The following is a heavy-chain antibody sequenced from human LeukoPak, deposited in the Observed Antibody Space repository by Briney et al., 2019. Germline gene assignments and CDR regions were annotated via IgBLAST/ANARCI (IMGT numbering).Heavy chain of an antibody. D-gene: IGHD4-23*01. CDR3: ARDYGGNSARYYFDY. CDR2: INPNSGGT. Sequence: ASVKVYCKASGYTFTGYYMQWVRQAPGQGLEWMGWINPNSGGTNYAQKFQGRVTMTRDTSISTAYMELSRLRSDDTAVYYCARDYGGNSARYYFDYWGQGTLVTVSS. V-gene: IGHV1-2*02. J-gene: IGHJ4*02. CDR1: GYTFTGYY.